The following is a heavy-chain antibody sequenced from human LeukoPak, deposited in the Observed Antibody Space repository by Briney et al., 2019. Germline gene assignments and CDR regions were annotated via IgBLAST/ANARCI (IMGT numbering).Heavy chain of an antibody. CDR3: ARGFTEPLSSSFDY. V-gene: IGHV4-34*01. J-gene: IGHJ4*02. Sequence: SETLPLTCAVYGGSFSGYYWSWIRQPPGKGLEWIGEINHSGSTNYNPSLKSRVTISVDTSKNQFSLKLSSVTAADTAVYYCARGFTEPLSSSFDYWGQGTLVTVSS. D-gene: IGHD1-14*01. CDR2: INHSGST. CDR1: GGSFSGYY.